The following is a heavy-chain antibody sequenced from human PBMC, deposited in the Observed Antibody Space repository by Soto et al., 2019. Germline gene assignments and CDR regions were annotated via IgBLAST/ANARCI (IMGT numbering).Heavy chain of an antibody. D-gene: IGHD2-2*01. CDR3: ARAGYCSSTSCYSDY. CDR2: ISAYNGNT. J-gene: IGHJ4*02. Sequence: ASVKVSCKASGYTFTSYGISWVRQAPGQGLEWMGWISAYNGNTNYAQKLQGRVTMTTDTSTSTAYMELRSLRSDDTAVYYCARAGYCSSTSCYSDYWGQGTLVTVSS. CDR1: GYTFTSYG. V-gene: IGHV1-18*04.